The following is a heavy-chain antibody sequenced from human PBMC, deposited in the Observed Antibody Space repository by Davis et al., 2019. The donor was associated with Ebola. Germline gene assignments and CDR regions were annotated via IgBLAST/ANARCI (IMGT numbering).Heavy chain of an antibody. Sequence: GESLKISCAASGFTFGSYSMNWVRQAPGKGLEWVSSISSSSSYIYYADSVKGRFTISRDNAKNSLYLQMNSLRAEDTAVYYCASNDFWSGYWDYWGQGTLVTVSS. CDR2: ISSSSSYI. V-gene: IGHV3-21*01. CDR1: GFTFGSYS. CDR3: ASNDFWSGYWDY. D-gene: IGHD3-3*01. J-gene: IGHJ4*02.